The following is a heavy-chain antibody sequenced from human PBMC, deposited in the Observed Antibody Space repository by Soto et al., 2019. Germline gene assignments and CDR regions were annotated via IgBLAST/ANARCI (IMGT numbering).Heavy chain of an antibody. CDR1: GGSFSGYY. V-gene: IGHV4-34*01. CDR2: INHSGTT. Sequence: QVQLQQWGAGLSKPSETLSLTCVVSGGSFSGYYWSWIRQSPGKGLEWIGEINHSGTTNYNPSLKSRVTISVDTFKKQFSLELSSVTAADTAMYYCARSVQLWTPFDYWGQGTLVTVSS. D-gene: IGHD5-18*01. CDR3: ARSVQLWTPFDY. J-gene: IGHJ4*02.